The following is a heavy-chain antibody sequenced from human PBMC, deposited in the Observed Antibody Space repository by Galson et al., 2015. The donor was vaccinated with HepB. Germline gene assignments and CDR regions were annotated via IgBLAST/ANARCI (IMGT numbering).Heavy chain of an antibody. D-gene: IGHD4-17*01. CDR1: GFTFNIYP. V-gene: IGHV3-30*04. Sequence: SLRLSCAGSGFTFNIYPIHWVRQPPGKGLEWVSVISYNGRYTNYADSGEGRFTIFRDNSRNTVYLQMNSLRPEDTAVYFCARARGQGAGDYENWYFDLWGRGTLVTVSS. CDR3: ARARGQGAGDYENWYFDL. CDR2: ISYNGRYT. J-gene: IGHJ2*01.